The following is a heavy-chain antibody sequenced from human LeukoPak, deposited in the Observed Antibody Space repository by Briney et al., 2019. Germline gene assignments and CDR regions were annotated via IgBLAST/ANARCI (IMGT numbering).Heavy chain of an antibody. Sequence: GESLKISCKGSGYSFISYWIGWVRQMPGKGLEWMGIIYPGDSDTTYSPSFQGQVTISVDKSISTAYLQWSSLKASDTAMYYCARQAGSSWARSWFDPWGQGTLVTVSS. CDR2: IYPGDSDT. V-gene: IGHV5-51*01. CDR1: GYSFISYW. J-gene: IGHJ5*02. CDR3: ARQAGSSWARSWFDP. D-gene: IGHD6-13*01.